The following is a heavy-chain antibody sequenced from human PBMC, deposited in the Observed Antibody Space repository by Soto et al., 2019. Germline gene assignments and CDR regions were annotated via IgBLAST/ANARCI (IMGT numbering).Heavy chain of an antibody. D-gene: IGHD2-15*01. CDR3: ARDLYCSGGNCFDY. CDR1: GGSISSFY. V-gene: IGHV4-59*01. J-gene: IGHJ4*02. Sequence: SQTLSLTCTVSGGSISSFYWSWIRQPPGKGLEWIGYIYYSGSTNYNPSLKSRVTISVDTSKNQFSLKLSSVTAEGTAVYYCARDLYCSGGNCFDYWGQGTLVTVS. CDR2: IYYSGST.